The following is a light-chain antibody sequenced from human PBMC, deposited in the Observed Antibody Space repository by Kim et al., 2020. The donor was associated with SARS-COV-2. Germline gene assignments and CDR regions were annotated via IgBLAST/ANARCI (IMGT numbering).Light chain of an antibody. CDR2: DAS. CDR3: QQYDNLVYS. J-gene: IGKJ2*03. V-gene: IGKV1-33*01. CDR1: QDISNY. Sequence: SASVGDRVTITCQASQDISNYLNWYQQKPGKAPKLLIYDASNLETGVPSRFSGSGSGTDFTFTISSLQPEDIATYYCQQYDNLVYSFDQGTKLEI.